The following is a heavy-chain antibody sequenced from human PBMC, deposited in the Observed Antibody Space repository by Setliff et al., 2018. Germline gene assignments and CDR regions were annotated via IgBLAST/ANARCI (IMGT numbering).Heavy chain of an antibody. V-gene: IGHV1-18*01. CDR2: INNYSFKT. CDR1: GYTFTNYG. Sequence: GASVKVSCKTSGYTFTNYGITWVRQAPGQGLEWMGWINNYSFKTNYPQKFLGRVTLTTDTSTTTAFMELRGLRPDDSAVYYCARLVRFCTQTACQKVAGDESWGQGTLVTVSS. D-gene: IGHD2-8*01. CDR3: ARLVRFCTQTACQKVAGDES. J-gene: IGHJ5*01.